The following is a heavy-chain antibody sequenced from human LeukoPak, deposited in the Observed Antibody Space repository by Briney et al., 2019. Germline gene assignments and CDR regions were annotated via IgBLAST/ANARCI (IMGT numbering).Heavy chain of an antibody. D-gene: IGHD6-13*01. Sequence: GASVKVSCKASGYTFTSYDINWVRQATGQELEWMGWMNPNSGNTGYAQKFQGRVTITRNTSISTAYMELSSLRSEDTAVYYCARYGIAAAGKGAYYYYYYMDVWGKGTTVTVSS. J-gene: IGHJ6*03. V-gene: IGHV1-8*03. CDR2: MNPNSGNT. CDR3: ARYGIAAAGKGAYYYYYYMDV. CDR1: GYTFTSYD.